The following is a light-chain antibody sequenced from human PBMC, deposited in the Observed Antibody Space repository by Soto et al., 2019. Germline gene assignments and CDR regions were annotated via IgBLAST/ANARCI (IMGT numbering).Light chain of an antibody. CDR3: QQYDHPPYT. CDR2: DAS. J-gene: IGKJ2*01. CDR1: QTISQY. Sequence: DIQMTQSPSSLSASVGDRVTITCRASQTISQYLNWYQQKPGKAPKLLIYDASNLERGVPSRFSGSGSGTDFSLTVDSLQPEDTATYYCQQYDHPPYTFGQGTKLEIK. V-gene: IGKV1-33*01.